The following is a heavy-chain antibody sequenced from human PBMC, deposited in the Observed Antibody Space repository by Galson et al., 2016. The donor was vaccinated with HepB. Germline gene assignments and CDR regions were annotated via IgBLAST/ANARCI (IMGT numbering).Heavy chain of an antibody. Sequence: SLKLSCTASGYAFGGSPICWVRQAPGQGLELMGWINPARGNTQYSQTFQDRLTISRDKAKNSVYMHMNTLRAEDTAVYYCTSYIHPRVRGLDFWGQGTTVTVSS. V-gene: IGHV1-3*01. CDR1: GYAFGGSP. CDR3: TSYIHPRVRGLDF. CDR2: INPARGNT. J-gene: IGHJ6*02. D-gene: IGHD3-10*02.